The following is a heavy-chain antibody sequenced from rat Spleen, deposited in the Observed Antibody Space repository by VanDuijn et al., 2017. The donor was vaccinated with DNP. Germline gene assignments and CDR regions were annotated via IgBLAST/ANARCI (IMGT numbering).Heavy chain of an antibody. CDR2: IIYGGSRT. D-gene: IGHD1-7*01. CDR1: GFTFSDYN. J-gene: IGHJ2*01. V-gene: IGHV5S10*01. CDR3: AAKYDNYFDY. Sequence: EVQLVESGGGLVQPGRSLKLSCAASGFTFSDYNMAWVRQAPKKGLEWVATIIYGGSRTQYRDSVKGRFTISRDNAKTTLYLQMDSLRSEDTATYYCAAKYDNYFDYWGQGVMVTVSS.